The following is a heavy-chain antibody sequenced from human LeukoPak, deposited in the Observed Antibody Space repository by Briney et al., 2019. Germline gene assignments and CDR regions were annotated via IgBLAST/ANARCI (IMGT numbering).Heavy chain of an antibody. Sequence: GGSLRLSCAASGFTFSSYEMNWVRQAPGKGLEWVSYISSSGSIIYYADSVKGRFTISRDNAKNSLYQQMNSLRAEDTAVYYCARSPTGYGDYYYYMDVWGKGTTVTISS. CDR2: ISSSGSII. CDR3: ARSPTGYGDYYYYMDV. V-gene: IGHV3-48*03. CDR1: GFTFSSYE. D-gene: IGHD4-17*01. J-gene: IGHJ6*03.